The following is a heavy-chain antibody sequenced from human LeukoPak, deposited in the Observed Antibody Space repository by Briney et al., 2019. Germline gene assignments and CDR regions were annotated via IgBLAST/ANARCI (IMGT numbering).Heavy chain of an antibody. J-gene: IGHJ6*02. D-gene: IGHD1-1*01. CDR3: ARDFTGWNDYYYYGMDV. CDR2: IYTSGST. CDR1: GGSISSSSYY. Sequence: SETLSLTCTVSGGSISSSSYYWGWIRQPAGKGLEWIGRIYTSGSTNYNPSLKSRVTMSVDTSKNQFSLKLSSVTAADTAVYYCARDFTGWNDYYYYGMDVWGQGTTVTVSS. V-gene: IGHV4-61*02.